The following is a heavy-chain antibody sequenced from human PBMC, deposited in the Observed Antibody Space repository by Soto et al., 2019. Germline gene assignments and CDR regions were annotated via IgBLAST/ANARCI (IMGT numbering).Heavy chain of an antibody. CDR1: GGFISSYY. Sequence: QVQLQESGPGLVKPSETLSLTCTVSGGFISSYYWSWIRQPPGKGLEWIGYIYYSGSTNYNPSLTSRVTISVDTSKNQFSLKLSSVTAADTAVYYCATRFYGDYVSDAFDIWGQGTMVTVSS. V-gene: IGHV4-59*08. CDR3: ATRFYGDYVSDAFDI. CDR2: IYYSGST. J-gene: IGHJ3*02. D-gene: IGHD4-17*01.